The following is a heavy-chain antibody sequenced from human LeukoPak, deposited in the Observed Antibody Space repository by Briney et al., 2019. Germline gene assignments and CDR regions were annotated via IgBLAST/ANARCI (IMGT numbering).Heavy chain of an antibody. CDR3: ARESLNNWFDP. V-gene: IGHV4-4*07. CDR1: GGSISSYY. J-gene: IGHJ5*02. CDR2: IYTSGSSNYNPSV. Sequence: KSSETLSLTCNVSGGSISSYYWTWIRQPAGKGLEWIGRIYTSGSSNYNPSVNYNPSLKSRVTMSVDTSKNHFSLKLRSVTAADTAVYYCARESLNNWFDPWGQGTLVTVSS.